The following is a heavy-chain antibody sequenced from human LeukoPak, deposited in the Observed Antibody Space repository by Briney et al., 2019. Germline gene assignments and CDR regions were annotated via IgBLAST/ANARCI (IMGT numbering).Heavy chain of an antibody. Sequence: SETLSLTCSVSGGSITSGNYYWSRIRQPPGKGLEGIGYIFYTGSTNYSPSLKSRVSISVDTSKNQFSLKLTSVTAADTAVYYCARGPNYVWGSYRYFDCWGQGTLVPVSS. CDR3: ARGPNYVWGSYRYFDC. D-gene: IGHD3-16*02. CDR1: GGSITSGNYY. V-gene: IGHV4-30-4*01. J-gene: IGHJ4*02. CDR2: IFYTGST.